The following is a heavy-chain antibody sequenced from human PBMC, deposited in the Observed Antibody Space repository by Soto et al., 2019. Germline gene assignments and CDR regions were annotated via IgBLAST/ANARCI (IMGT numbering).Heavy chain of an antibody. CDR2: IYYSGST. V-gene: IGHV4-39*02. J-gene: IGHJ4*02. CDR3: ARDRITIFGVVNEFDY. D-gene: IGHD3-3*01. Sequence: QLQLQESGPGLVKPSETLSLTCTVSGGSISSSSYYWGWIRQPPGKGLEWIGSIYYSGSTYYNPSLKSRVTISVDTSKNQFSLKLSSVTAADTAVYYCARDRITIFGVVNEFDYWGQGTLVTVSS. CDR1: GGSISSSSYY.